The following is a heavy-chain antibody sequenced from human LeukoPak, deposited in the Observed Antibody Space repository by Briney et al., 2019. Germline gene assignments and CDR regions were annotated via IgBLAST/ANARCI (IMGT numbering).Heavy chain of an antibody. Sequence: KPSETLSLTCTISGGSISSSSYYWGWIRQPPGKGLEWIGSIYYSGSTYYNPSLKSRVTISVDTSKNQFSLKLSSVTAADTAVYYCARVRDGYVFDYWGQGTLVTVSS. CDR2: IYYSGST. CDR3: ARVRDGYVFDY. J-gene: IGHJ4*02. CDR1: GGSISSSSYY. V-gene: IGHV4-39*07. D-gene: IGHD5-24*01.